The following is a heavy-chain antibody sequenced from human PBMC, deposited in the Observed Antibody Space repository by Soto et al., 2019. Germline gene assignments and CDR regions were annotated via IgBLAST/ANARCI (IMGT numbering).Heavy chain of an antibody. CDR2: IYYSGSP. V-gene: IGHV4-39*07. CDR3: ARDLWGYCGTDCYPLDV. D-gene: IGHD2-21*02. Sequence: PSETLSLTCTFSGDSISSSKYYWGWIRQPPGKGLEWIGSIYYSGSPYYNSSLKSRVTISVDTSKNQFSLKLNSVTAADTAVYYCARDLWGYCGTDCYPLDVWGQGTTVTVSS. J-gene: IGHJ6*02. CDR1: GDSISSSKYY.